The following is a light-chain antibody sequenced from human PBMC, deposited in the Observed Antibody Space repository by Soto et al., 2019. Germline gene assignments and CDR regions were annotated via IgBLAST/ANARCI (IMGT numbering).Light chain of an antibody. CDR2: HAS. J-gene: IGKJ2*01. Sequence: ESVLTQSPATLSLSPGERATLSCRASQSVSSSLAWYQQKPGQALRVLIYHASKRATGIPARFSGSGSGTDFPPTHHRLEPEDVAVYYCQQGSNWPPTFGQGTKLEIK. CDR1: QSVSSS. V-gene: IGKV3-11*01. CDR3: QQGSNWPPT.